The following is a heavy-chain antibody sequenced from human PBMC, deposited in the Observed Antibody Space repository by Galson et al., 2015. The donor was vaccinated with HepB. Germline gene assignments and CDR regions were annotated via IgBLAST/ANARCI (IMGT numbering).Heavy chain of an antibody. CDR3: ARGRRVVVTGTLPFDY. V-gene: IGHV1-46*01. CDR2: INPSGGST. CDR1: GYTFTSYY. D-gene: IGHD2-21*02. J-gene: IGHJ4*02. Sequence: SVKVSCKASGYTFTSYYMHWVRQAPGQGLEWMGIINPSGGSTSYAQKFQGRVTMTRDTSTSTVYMELSSLRSEDTAVYYCARGRRVVVTGTLPFDYWGQGTLVTVSS.